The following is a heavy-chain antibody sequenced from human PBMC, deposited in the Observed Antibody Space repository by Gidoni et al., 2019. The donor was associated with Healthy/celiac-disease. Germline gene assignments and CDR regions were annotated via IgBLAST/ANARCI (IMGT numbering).Heavy chain of an antibody. Sequence: EVQLVESGGGLVKPGGSLRLSCAASRFTFSSYSMNWVRQAPGKGLEWVSSISSSGSTIYYADSVGRFTISRDNAKNSLYLQMNSLRAEDTAVYYCARVPIVVVTAIWGQGTMVTVFS. J-gene: IGHJ3*02. CDR1: RFTFSSYS. D-gene: IGHD2-21*02. V-gene: IGHV3-21*01. CDR2: ISSSGSTI. CDR3: ARVPIVVVTAI.